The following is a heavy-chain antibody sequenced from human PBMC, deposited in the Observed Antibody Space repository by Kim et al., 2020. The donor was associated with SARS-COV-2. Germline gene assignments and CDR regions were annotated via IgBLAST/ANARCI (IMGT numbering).Heavy chain of an antibody. CDR1: GYTFTSYA. J-gene: IGHJ6*02. CDR2: INAGNGNT. V-gene: IGHV1-3*01. CDR3: AREGTPTPGSLYYYYGMDV. D-gene: IGHD3-10*01. Sequence: ASVKVSCKASGYTFTSYAMHWVRQAPGQRLEWMGWINAGNGNTKYSQKFQGRVTITRDTSASTAYMELSSLRSEDTAVYYCAREGTPTPGSLYYYYGMDVWGQGTTVTASS.